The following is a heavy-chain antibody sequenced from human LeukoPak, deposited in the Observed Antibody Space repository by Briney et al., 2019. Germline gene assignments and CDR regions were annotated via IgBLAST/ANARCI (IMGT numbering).Heavy chain of an antibody. V-gene: IGHV4-4*09. Sequence: PSETLSLTCSVSGGSISNYYWSWIRQPPGKGLEWIAYIYHGGTNNYNPSLKSRVTISSDTSKNQFSLKLSSVTAADTAVYYCARSGSQRYGGAFDDWGQGTLVTVSS. D-gene: IGHD1-26*01. CDR2: IYHGGTN. CDR3: ARSGSQRYGGAFDD. CDR1: GGSISNYY. J-gene: IGHJ4*02.